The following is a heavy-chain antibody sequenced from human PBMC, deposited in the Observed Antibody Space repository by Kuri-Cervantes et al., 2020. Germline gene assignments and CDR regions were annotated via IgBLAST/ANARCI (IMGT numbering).Heavy chain of an antibody. J-gene: IGHJ4*02. CDR2: ISAYNGNT. CDR1: GYTFTSYG. CDR3: VRDRMELWLAFYY. V-gene: IGHV1-18*01. D-gene: IGHD5-18*01. Sequence: ASVNVSCKASGYTFTSYGISWVRQAPGQGLEWMGWISAYNGNTNYAQKLQGRVTMTRDTSTTTAYMELRSLRPDDTAVYYCVRDRMELWLAFYYWGQGTLVTVSS.